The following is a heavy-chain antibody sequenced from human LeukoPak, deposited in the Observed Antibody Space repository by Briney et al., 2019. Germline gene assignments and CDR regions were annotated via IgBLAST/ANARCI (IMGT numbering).Heavy chain of an antibody. CDR2: IYYSGST. CDR1: GGSISSYY. V-gene: IGHV4-59*01. Sequence: KSSETLSLTCTVSGGSISSYYWSWIRQPPGKGLEWIGYIYYSGSTNYNPSLKSRVTISVDTSKNQFSLKLSSVTAADTAVYYCARRAYYYDSSGYWWGQGTLVTVSS. D-gene: IGHD3-22*01. CDR3: ARRAYYYDSSGYW. J-gene: IGHJ4*02.